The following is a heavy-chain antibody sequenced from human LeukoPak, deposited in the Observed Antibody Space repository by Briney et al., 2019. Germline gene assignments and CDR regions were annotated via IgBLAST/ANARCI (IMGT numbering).Heavy chain of an antibody. J-gene: IGHJ4*02. D-gene: IGHD3-22*01. CDR1: GGSISSYY. V-gene: IGHV4-4*07. CDR3: ARGVYDSSGYLFDY. Sequence: SETLSLTCTVSGGSISSYYWSWIRQPAGKGLERIGRIYTSGSTNYNPSLKSRVTMSVDTSKNQFSLKLSSVTAADTAVYYCARGVYDSSGYLFDYWGQGTLVTVSS. CDR2: IYTSGST.